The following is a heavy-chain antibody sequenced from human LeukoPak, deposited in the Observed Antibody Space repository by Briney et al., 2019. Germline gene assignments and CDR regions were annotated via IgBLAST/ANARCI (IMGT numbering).Heavy chain of an antibody. Sequence: SVKVSCKASGGTFSSYAISWVRQAPGQGLEWMGGIIPIFGTANYAQKFQGRVTITTDESTSTDYMELSSLRSEDTAVYYCASWTGQLVFDYWGQGTLVTVSS. V-gene: IGHV1-69*05. CDR1: GGTFSSYA. J-gene: IGHJ4*02. D-gene: IGHD6-6*01. CDR2: IIPIFGTA. CDR3: ASWTGQLVFDY.